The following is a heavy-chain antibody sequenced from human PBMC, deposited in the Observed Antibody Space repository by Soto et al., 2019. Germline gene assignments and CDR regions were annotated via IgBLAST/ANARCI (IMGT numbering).Heavy chain of an antibody. J-gene: IGHJ6*02. Sequence: PGGSLRLSCAASGFTFRTFWMHWVRQAPGKGLVWVSRINSDGSTTTYADSVKGRFAISRDNAKSTVYLQMNSLRVEDTAVYYCARGGGQVVSYGLDVWGQGTTVTVSS. V-gene: IGHV3-74*01. CDR3: ARGGGQVVSYGLDV. CDR2: INSDGSTT. CDR1: GFTFRTFW. D-gene: IGHD3-10*01.